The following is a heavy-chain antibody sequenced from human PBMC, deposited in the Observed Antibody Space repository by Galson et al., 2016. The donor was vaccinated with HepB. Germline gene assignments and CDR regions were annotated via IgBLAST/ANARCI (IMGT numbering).Heavy chain of an antibody. J-gene: IGHJ5*02. CDR3: ASGASGTTHGPNWFDP. CDR2: ISFDGTKK. Sequence: SLRLSCATPGFAFSTYAMHWVRQAPGKGLEWVAVISFDGTKKYYAESVTGRFTISRDTSKNTVSLQMTSLRGEDTTVYYCASGASGTTHGPNWFDPWGQGTRVTVAS. D-gene: IGHD1-1*01. CDR1: GFAFSTYA. V-gene: IGHV3-30-3*02.